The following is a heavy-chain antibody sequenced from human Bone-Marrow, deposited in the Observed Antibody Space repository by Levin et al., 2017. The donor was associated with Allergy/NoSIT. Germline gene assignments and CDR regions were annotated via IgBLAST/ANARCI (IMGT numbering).Heavy chain of an antibody. V-gene: IGHV3-74*01. CDR3: ARGACTATSCLAS. CDR2: IGSDGSTT. J-gene: IGHJ4*02. CDR1: GFTFSSYW. Sequence: QTGGSLRLSCAASGFTFSSYWMHWVRQAPGKGLVWVSHIGSDGSTTNYADSVKGRFTISRDNARNTLYLQMNSLRAEDTAVYYCARGACTATSCLASWGQGTLVTVSS. D-gene: IGHD2-2*01.